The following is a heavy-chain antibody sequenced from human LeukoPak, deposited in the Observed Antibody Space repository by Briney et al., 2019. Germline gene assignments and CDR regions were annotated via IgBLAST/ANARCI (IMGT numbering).Heavy chain of an antibody. V-gene: IGHV1-69*13. J-gene: IGHJ6*04. CDR1: GGTFSSYA. CDR2: IIPIFGTA. CDR3: ARTQARYYDILTGYYNARSYDYYYYGMDV. Sequence: SVTVSCKASGGTFSSYAISWVRQAPGQGLEWMGGIIPIFGTANYAQKFQGRVTITADESTSTAYMELSSLRSEDTAVYYCARTQARYYDILTGYYNARSYDYYYYGMDVWGKGTTVTVSS. D-gene: IGHD3-9*01.